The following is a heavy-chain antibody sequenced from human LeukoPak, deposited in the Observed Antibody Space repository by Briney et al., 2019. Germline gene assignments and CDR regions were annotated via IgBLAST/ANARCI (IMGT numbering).Heavy chain of an antibody. CDR2: IYYSGST. CDR1: GGSIGSSSYY. V-gene: IGHV4-39*01. CDR3: ARPYSSGYSYYFDY. J-gene: IGHJ4*02. Sequence: PSETLSLTCTVSGGSIGSSSYYWGWIRQPPGKGLEWIGSIYYSGSTYYNPSLKSRVTISVDTSKNQFSLKLSSVTAADTAVYYCARPYSSGYSYYFDYWGQGTLVTVSS. D-gene: IGHD3-22*01.